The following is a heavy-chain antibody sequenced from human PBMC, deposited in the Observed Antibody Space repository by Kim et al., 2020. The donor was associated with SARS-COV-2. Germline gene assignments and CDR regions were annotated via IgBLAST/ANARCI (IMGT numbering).Heavy chain of an antibody. V-gene: IGHV4-39*01. J-gene: IGHJ4*02. Sequence: PSLKSRVTISVDTSKNQFSLKLSSVTAADTAVYYCARCFYDSSGYSPLDYWGQGTLVTVSS. D-gene: IGHD3-22*01. CDR3: ARCFYDSSGYSPLDY.